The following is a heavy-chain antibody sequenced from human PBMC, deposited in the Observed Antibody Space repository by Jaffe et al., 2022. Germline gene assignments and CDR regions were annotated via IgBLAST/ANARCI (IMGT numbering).Heavy chain of an antibody. D-gene: IGHD4-17*01. CDR3: ALEDGDRLWVWFDP. CDR1: GFSLSTSGVG. CDR2: IYWDDDK. J-gene: IGHJ5*02. V-gene: IGHV2-5*02. Sequence: QITLKESGPTLVKPTQTLTLTCTFSGFSLSTSGVGVGWIRQPPGKALEWLALIYWDDDKRYSPSLKSRLTITKDTSKNQVVLTMTNMDPVDTATYYCALEDGDRLWVWFDPWGQGTLVTVSS.